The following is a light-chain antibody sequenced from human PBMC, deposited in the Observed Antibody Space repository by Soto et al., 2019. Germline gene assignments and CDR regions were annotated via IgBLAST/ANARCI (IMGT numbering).Light chain of an antibody. V-gene: IGLV2-14*03. J-gene: IGLJ1*01. CDR2: DVS. Sequence: QYVLTQPASVSGSPGQSIAISCTGTRSDVGSHNYVSCYQHHPGKAPKVMIYDVSSRPSGVSDRFSGSKSGNTASLTISGLQAEDEADYYCISYTTISTYVFGTGTKVTVL. CDR3: ISYTTISTYV. CDR1: RSDVGSHNY.